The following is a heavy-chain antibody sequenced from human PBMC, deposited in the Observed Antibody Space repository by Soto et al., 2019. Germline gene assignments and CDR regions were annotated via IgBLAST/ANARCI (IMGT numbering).Heavy chain of an antibody. CDR3: AKGKSTGDIDWFDP. Sequence: GGSLRLSCTASGFTLQNYAMAWVRQAPGKGLEWVSTLIGGHYGTAYSYSVKGRFTVSRDNSKNCLYLQMDSLGVEDTAMYFCAKGKSTGDIDWFDPWGQGSLVTVSS. V-gene: IGHV3-23*01. CDR2: LIGGHYGT. J-gene: IGHJ5*02. D-gene: IGHD3-10*01. CDR1: GFTLQNYA.